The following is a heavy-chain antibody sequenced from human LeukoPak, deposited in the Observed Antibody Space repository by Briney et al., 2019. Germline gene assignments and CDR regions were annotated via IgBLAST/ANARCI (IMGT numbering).Heavy chain of an antibody. J-gene: IGHJ5*02. CDR2: IYPGDSDT. D-gene: IGHD3-10*01. CDR1: GYSITSYC. Sequence: GESLKISCKGSGYSITSYCMGWVRQMPGKGLEWMGIIYPGDSDTRYSPSFQGQVTISADKSISTAYLQWSSLKASDTAMYYCARRNTYYYGSGSQTKYNWFDPWCQRTLVTVSS. CDR3: ARRNTYYYGSGSQTKYNWFDP. V-gene: IGHV5-51*01.